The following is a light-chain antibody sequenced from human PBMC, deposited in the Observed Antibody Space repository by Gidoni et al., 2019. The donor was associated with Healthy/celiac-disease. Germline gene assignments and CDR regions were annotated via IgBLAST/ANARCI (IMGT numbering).Light chain of an antibody. V-gene: IGKV1-33*01. CDR3: QQYDNLPLT. CDR2: DAS. CDR1: QDISNY. J-gene: IGKJ4*01. Sequence: DIQMTPSPSSLSASVGDRVTITCQASQDISNYLNWYQQKPGKAPKLLIYDASNLETGGPSRFSGSGSGTDFTFTISSLQPEDIATYYCQQYDNLPLTFGGGTKVEIK.